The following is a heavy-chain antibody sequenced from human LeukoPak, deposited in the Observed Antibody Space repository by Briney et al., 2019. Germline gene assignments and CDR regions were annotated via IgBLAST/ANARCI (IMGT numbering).Heavy chain of an antibody. CDR3: AKTTAGYSSGRYPGWPVDY. J-gene: IGHJ4*02. CDR1: GFTFSSYA. D-gene: IGHD6-19*01. V-gene: IGHV3-23*01. Sequence: PRGSLRLSCAASGFTFSSYAMSWVRQAPGKGLEWVSGISGSGGSTFYADSVKGRFTISRDNSENTVYLQMNSLRADDTAVYYCAKTTAGYSSGRYPGWPVDYWGQGTLVTVSS. CDR2: ISGSGGST.